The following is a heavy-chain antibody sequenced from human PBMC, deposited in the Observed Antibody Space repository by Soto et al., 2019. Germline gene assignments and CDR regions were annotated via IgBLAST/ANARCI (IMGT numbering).Heavy chain of an antibody. CDR1: GYTFTSYY. CDR3: ARDMGVVVTAPEGADY. CDR2: INPSGGST. D-gene: IGHD2-21*02. J-gene: IGHJ4*02. V-gene: IGHV1-46*01. Sequence: ASVKVSCKESGYTFTSYYMHWVRQAPGQGLEWMGIINPSGGSTSYAQKFQGRVTMTRDTSTSTVYMELSSLRSEDTAVYYCARDMGVVVTAPEGADYWGQGTLVTVSS.